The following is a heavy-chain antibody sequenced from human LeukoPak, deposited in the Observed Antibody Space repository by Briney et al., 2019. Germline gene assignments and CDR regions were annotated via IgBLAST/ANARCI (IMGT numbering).Heavy chain of an antibody. D-gene: IGHD3-16*01. CDR1: GFTVSSSY. V-gene: IGHV3-53*01. CDR3: ARGGHDYMDV. Sequence: TGGSLRLSCAASGFTVSSSYMSWVRQASGKGLEWVSVIYSGGSTYYADSVKGRFTISRDNSKNTLYLQMNSLRAEDTAVYYCARGGHDYMDVWGKGTTVTVSS. J-gene: IGHJ6*03. CDR2: IYSGGST.